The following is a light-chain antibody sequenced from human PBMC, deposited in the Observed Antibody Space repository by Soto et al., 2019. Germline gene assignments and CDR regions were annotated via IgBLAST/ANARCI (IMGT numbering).Light chain of an antibody. CDR3: QQYGSSPWFT. Sequence: EIVLTQSPGTLSLSPGERATLSCRASQSVSSSYLAWYQQKPGQAPRLLIYGASSRATGIPDRFSGSRSGTYFTITISRLEPKDFAVYYCQQYGSSPWFTFGPGTKVDIK. CDR2: GAS. V-gene: IGKV3-20*01. J-gene: IGKJ3*01. CDR1: QSVSSSY.